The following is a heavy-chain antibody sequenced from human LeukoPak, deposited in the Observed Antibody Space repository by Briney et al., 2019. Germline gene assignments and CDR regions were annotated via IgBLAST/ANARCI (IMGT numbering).Heavy chain of an antibody. V-gene: IGHV3-74*01. CDR3: ARDYGDAFDV. Sequence: GGSLRLSCAASGFTFSNYWMHWVRQAPGKGLVWVSLINSDGSSTNYADSVKGRLTISRDNAKSTLYLQMNSLRAEDTAVYYCARDYGDAFDVWGQGTMVTVSS. D-gene: IGHD4-17*01. CDR1: GFTFSNYW. CDR2: INSDGSST. J-gene: IGHJ3*01.